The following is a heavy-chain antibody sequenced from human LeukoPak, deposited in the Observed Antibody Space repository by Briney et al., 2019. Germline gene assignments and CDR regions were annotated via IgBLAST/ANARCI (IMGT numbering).Heavy chain of an antibody. D-gene: IGHD2-15*01. CDR2: INPSGGST. V-gene: IGHV1-46*01. Sequence: GASVKVSCKASGYTFTSYYMHWVRQAPGQGLEWMGIINPSGGSTSYAQKFQGRVTMTRDTSTSTVYMELSSLRSEDTAVYYCARDSSGNYYYYGMDVWGQGTTVTVSS. CDR3: ARDSSGNYYYYGMDV. J-gene: IGHJ6*02. CDR1: GYTFTSYY.